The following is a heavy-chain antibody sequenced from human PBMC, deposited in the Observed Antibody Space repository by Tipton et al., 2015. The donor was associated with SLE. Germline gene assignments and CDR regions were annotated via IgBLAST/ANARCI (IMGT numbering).Heavy chain of an antibody. D-gene: IGHD1-26*01. V-gene: IGHV3-48*03. J-gene: IGHJ4*02. CDR3: AREGRGTPDY. CDR1: GSTFSSYE. Sequence: SLRLSCAASGSTFSSYEMNWVRQAPGKGLEWISYITSSGSTIYYADSVKGRFTISRDNAKNSLYLQMNSLRVEDTAVYYCAREGRGTPDYWGQGTLVTISS. CDR2: ITSSGSTI.